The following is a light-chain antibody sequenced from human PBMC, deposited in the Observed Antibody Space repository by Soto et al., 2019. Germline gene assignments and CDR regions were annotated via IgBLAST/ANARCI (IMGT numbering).Light chain of an antibody. V-gene: IGLV2-8*01. CDR3: SSYAGSNNYVV. Sequence: QSALTQPPSASGSPGQSVTITCTGTSSDVGGYNYVSWYQQHPGKAPKLMIYEVSKRPSRVPDRFSDTKSGNTASLTVSGLQAEDEADYYCSSYAGSNNYVVFGGGTKLTVL. J-gene: IGLJ2*01. CDR1: SSDVGGYNY. CDR2: EVS.